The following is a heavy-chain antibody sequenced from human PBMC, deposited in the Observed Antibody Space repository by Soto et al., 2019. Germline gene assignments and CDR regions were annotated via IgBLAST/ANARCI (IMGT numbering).Heavy chain of an antibody. J-gene: IGHJ4*02. CDR2: ISSSSSYI. Sequence: GGSLRLSCAASGFTFSSYSMNWVRQAPGKGLEWVSSISSSSSYIYYADSVKGRFTIFRDNAKNSLYLQMNSLRAEDTAVYYCARADHVLAARHLAYFDYWGQGTLVTVSS. D-gene: IGHD6-6*01. CDR1: GFTFSSYS. V-gene: IGHV3-21*01. CDR3: ARADHVLAARHLAYFDY.